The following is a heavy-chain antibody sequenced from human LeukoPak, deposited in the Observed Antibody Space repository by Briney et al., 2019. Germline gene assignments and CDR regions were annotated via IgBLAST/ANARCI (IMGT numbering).Heavy chain of an antibody. Sequence: GGSLRLSCVASGSTFSTYGMHWVRQAPGKGLEWVAVIWYDGSIKYYADSVRGRFTISRDNSKNMLHLQMNSLRAEDTAVYYCARGGYCSNTACYGGGWFDPWGQGTQVTVSS. CDR3: ARGGYCSNTACYGGGWFDP. V-gene: IGHV3-33*01. CDR2: IWYDGSIK. D-gene: IGHD2-2*01. J-gene: IGHJ5*02. CDR1: GSTFSTYG.